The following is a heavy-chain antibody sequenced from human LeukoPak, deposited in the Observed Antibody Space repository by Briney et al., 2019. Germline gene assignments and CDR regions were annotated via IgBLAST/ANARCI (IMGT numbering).Heavy chain of an antibody. CDR1: GFTFSSYA. D-gene: IGHD5-18*01. CDR3: ARDDGYSYGFDY. Sequence: GGSLRLSCAASGFTFSSYAMGWVRQAPGKGLECVSAISGNGASTYYADSVKGRFTISRDNSKNTLYLQADSLRAEDTAVYYCARDDGYSYGFDYWGQGTLVTVSS. J-gene: IGHJ4*02. V-gene: IGHV3-23*01. CDR2: ISGNGAST.